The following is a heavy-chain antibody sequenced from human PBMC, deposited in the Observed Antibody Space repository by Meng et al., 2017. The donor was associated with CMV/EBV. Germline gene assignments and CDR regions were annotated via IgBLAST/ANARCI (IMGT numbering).Heavy chain of an antibody. CDR2: IYYSGST. J-gene: IGHJ4*02. CDR1: GGSVSSGSSY. CDR3: ARVVLGTGGFDY. D-gene: IGHD7-27*01. Sequence: CTVSGGSVSSGSSYWSWIRQPPGKGLEWIGSIYYSGSTNYNPSLKSRVTISVDTSKNQFSLKLSSVTAADTAVYYCARVVLGTGGFDYWGQGTLVTVSS. V-gene: IGHV4-61*01.